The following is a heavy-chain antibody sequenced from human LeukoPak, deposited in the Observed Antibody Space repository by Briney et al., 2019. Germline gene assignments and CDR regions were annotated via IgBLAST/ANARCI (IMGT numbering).Heavy chain of an antibody. CDR2: ISAYNGNT. J-gene: IGHJ4*02. CDR1: GYTFTSYG. D-gene: IGHD3-10*01. V-gene: IGHV1-18*01. Sequence: ASVKVSCKASGYTFTSYGISWVRQAPGQGLEWMGWISAYNGNTNYAQKLQGRVTMTTDTSTSTAYKELRSLRSDDTAVYYCARDDVLLWFGELLRGGSYFDYWGQGTLVTVSS. CDR3: ARDDVLLWFGELLRGGSYFDY.